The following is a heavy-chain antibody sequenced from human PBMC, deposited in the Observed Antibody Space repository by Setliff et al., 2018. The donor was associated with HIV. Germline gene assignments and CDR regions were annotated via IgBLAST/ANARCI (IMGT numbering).Heavy chain of an antibody. Sequence: PSETLSLTCAVSAYSISSGYYWGWIRQPPGKGLEWIGSIYHSGSTYYNPSLMSRVTISVDTSKNQFSLKLRSVTAADTAVYYCARGMDYYDTSGYYQYYFDYWGQGTLVTVSS. CDR3: ARGMDYYDTSGYYQYYFDY. D-gene: IGHD3-22*01. CDR1: AYSISSGYY. CDR2: IYHSGST. V-gene: IGHV4-38-2*01. J-gene: IGHJ4*02.